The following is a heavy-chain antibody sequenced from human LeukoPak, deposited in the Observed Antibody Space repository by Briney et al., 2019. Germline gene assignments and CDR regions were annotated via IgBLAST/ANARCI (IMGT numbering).Heavy chain of an antibody. CDR3: ARLTGYYEYYFDY. J-gene: IGHJ4*02. V-gene: IGHV4-34*01. D-gene: IGHD3-9*01. Sequence: SETLSLTCAVYGGSFSGYYWSWIRQPPGKGLEWIGEINHSGSTNYNPSLKSRVTMSVDTSKNQFSLKLSSVTAADTAVYYCARLTGYYEYYFDYWGQGTLVTVSS. CDR2: INHSGST. CDR1: GGSFSGYY.